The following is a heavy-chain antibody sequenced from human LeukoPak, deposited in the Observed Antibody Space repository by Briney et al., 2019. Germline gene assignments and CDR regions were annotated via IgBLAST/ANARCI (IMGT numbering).Heavy chain of an antibody. J-gene: IGHJ4*02. CDR3: ARADWNDNGFDY. Sequence: ASVKVSCKASGYTFTGYYMHWVRQAPGQGLEWMGWINPNSGGTNYAQKFQGRVTMTRDTSMSTAYMELSRLRSDDTAVYYCARADWNDNGFDYWGQGTLVTVSS. V-gene: IGHV1-2*02. CDR1: GYTFTGYY. CDR2: INPNSGGT. D-gene: IGHD1-1*01.